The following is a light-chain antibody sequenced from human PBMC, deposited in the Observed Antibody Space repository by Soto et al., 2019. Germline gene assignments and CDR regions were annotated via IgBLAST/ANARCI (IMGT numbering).Light chain of an antibody. CDR2: DAS. J-gene: IGKJ4*01. V-gene: IGKV3-15*01. CDR3: QQCRNWPLT. CDR1: QNVYNN. Sequence: VITQSPSTLSVSTGEGATLSWKASQNVYNNLAWYQQRPGQPPRLLIYDASTRATGISARFSGSGYGTEFTLTISSLQSEDFAVYFCQQCRNWPLTFGGGTNVDIK.